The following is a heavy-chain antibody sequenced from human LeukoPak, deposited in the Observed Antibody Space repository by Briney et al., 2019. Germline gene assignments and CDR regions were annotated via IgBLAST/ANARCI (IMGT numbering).Heavy chain of an antibody. CDR1: KFTFSNYG. J-gene: IGHJ4*02. V-gene: IGHV3-21*01. CDR2: ISSSSSYI. Sequence: NTGGSLRLSCAASKFTFSNYGMNWVRQAPGKGLEWVSSISSSSSYIYYADSVKGRFTISRDNAKNSLYLQMNSLRAEDTAVYYCAREMTTVTTEPTPFDYWGQGTLVTVSS. CDR3: AREMTTVTTEPTPFDY. D-gene: IGHD4-17*01.